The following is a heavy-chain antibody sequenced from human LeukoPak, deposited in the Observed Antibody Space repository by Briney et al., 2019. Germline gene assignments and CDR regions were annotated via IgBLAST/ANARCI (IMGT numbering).Heavy chain of an antibody. V-gene: IGHV3-23*01. J-gene: IGHJ4*02. D-gene: IGHD2-8*01. CDR3: AKDLRRYCTNGVCSNFDY. CDR1: GFTFTNYA. CDR2: ISGRGGNT. Sequence: QTGGSLRLSCAASGFTFTNYAMNWVRQAPGKGLEWVSGISGRGGNTYYADSVKGRFTISRDNSKNTLYLQMNSLRAEDTAVYYCAKDLRRYCTNGVCSNFDYWGQGTLVTVSS.